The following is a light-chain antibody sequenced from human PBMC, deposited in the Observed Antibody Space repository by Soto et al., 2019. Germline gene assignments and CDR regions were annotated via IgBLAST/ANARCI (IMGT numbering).Light chain of an antibody. CDR2: EGS. Sequence: QSALTQPASVSGSPGQSITISCTGTSSDVGGYNLVSWYRQHPGKAPKLMIYEGSKRPSGVSNRFSGSKSGNTASLTISGLQAEDEADYYCCSYAGSSTLVFGGGTKVTVL. CDR1: SSDVGGYNL. V-gene: IGLV2-23*01. CDR3: CSYAGSSTLV. J-gene: IGLJ2*01.